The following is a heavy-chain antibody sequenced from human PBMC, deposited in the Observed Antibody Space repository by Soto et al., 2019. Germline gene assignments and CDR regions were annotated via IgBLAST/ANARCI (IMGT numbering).Heavy chain of an antibody. CDR1: GFTFSSYG. CDR2: ISYDGSNK. J-gene: IGHJ4*02. V-gene: IGHV3-30*18. Sequence: QVQLVESGGGVVQPGRSLRLSCAASGFTFSSYGMHWVRQAPGKGLEWVAVISYDGSNKYYADSVKGRFTISRDNSKNTLYLQMNSLRAEDTAVYYCAKDPGGVIVICLEDWGQGTLVTVSS. D-gene: IGHD3-16*02. CDR3: AKDPGGVIVICLED.